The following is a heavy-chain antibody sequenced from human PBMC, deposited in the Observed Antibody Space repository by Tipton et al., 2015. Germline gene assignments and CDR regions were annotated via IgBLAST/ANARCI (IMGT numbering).Heavy chain of an antibody. CDR3: ARGSRHINSRYKYYFDY. V-gene: IGHV4-31*11. J-gene: IGHJ4*02. CDR1: GVSVRTSPHY. D-gene: IGHD1-14*01. Sequence: TLSLTCDVSGVSVRTSPHYWAWIRQQPGQGLEWIGYIYHTGTSYYSPALRSRLLISLDTSRNHFSLDLTSVTAADTAVYYCARGSRHINSRYKYYFDYWGQGTLVTVSS. CDR2: IYHTGTS.